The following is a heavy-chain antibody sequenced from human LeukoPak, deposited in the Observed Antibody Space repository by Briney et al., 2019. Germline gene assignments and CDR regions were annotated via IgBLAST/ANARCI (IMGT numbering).Heavy chain of an antibody. Sequence: PSETLSLTCTVSGGSISSYYWSWIWQPPGKGLEWIGYIYYSGSTNYNPSLKSRVTISVDTSKNQFSLKLSSVTAADTAVYYCARENDHNVDYWGQGTLVTVSS. V-gene: IGHV4-59*12. CDR3: ARENDHNVDY. J-gene: IGHJ4*02. D-gene: IGHD1-1*01. CDR2: IYYSGST. CDR1: GGSISSYY.